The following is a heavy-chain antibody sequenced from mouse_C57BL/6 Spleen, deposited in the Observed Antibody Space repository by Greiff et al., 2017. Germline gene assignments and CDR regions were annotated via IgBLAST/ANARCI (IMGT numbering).Heavy chain of an antibody. V-gene: IGHV5-16*01. J-gene: IGHJ1*03. Sequence: DVKLVESEGGLVQPGSSMKLSCTASGFTFSDYYMAWVRQVPEKGLEWVANINYDGSSTYYLDSLKSRFIISRDNAKNILYLQMSSLKSEDTATYYCARRRAGYWYFDVWGTGTTVTVSS. CDR2: INYDGSST. CDR1: GFTFSDYY. CDR3: ARRRAGYWYFDV. D-gene: IGHD3-1*01.